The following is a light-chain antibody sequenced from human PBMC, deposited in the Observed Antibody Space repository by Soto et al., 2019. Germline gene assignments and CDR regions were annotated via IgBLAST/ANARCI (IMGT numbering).Light chain of an antibody. V-gene: IGLV2-14*01. CDR1: SRDVGGYKY. Sequence: QSALTQPASVSGSPGQSITISCTGTSRDVGGYKYVSWYQHEPGKAPKLMIYEVSNRPSGVSNRFSGSKSGNTASLTISGLQAEDEADYYCSSYTSSSTLVFGGGTKLTVL. CDR3: SSYTSSSTLV. CDR2: EVS. J-gene: IGLJ3*02.